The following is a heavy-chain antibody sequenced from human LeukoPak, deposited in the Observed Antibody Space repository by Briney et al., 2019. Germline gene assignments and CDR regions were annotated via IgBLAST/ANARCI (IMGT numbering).Heavy chain of an antibody. J-gene: IGHJ4*02. V-gene: IGHV1-2*02. Sequence: GASVKVSCKASGYTFTGYYMHWVRQAPGQGLEWMGWINPNTGGTNYADKMQGRVTMTRDTSISTAYMELTRLTSDDTAVYYCARVWVYSGHDGGDYWGQGTLVTVSS. CDR3: ARVWVYSGHDGGDY. CDR2: INPNTGGT. CDR1: GYTFTGYY. D-gene: IGHD5-12*01.